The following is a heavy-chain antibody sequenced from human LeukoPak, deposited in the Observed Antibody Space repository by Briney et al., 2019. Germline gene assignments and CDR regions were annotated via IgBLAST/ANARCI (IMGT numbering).Heavy chain of an antibody. V-gene: IGHV3-64*01. J-gene: IGHJ4*02. D-gene: IGHD3-22*01. Sequence: PGGSLRLSCAASGFTLRTYAMHWVRQAPGKGLEYVSAISGNGGRTYYANSVKGRFTISRDNSKNTLYLQMGSLRAEDMAVYYCAREDSSGYFPIEYWGQGTLVTVSS. CDR3: AREDSSGYFPIEY. CDR1: GFTLRTYA. CDR2: ISGNGGRT.